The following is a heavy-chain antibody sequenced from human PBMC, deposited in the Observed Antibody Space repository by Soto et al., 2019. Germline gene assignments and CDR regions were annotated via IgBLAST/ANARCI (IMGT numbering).Heavy chain of an antibody. Sequence: EVQLVESGGGLIQPGGSLRLSCAASGFTVSSNYMSWVRQAPGKGLEWVSVIYSGGSTYYADSVKGRFTISRDNSKNTLYLQMNSLRAEDTAVYYCARDWVPYYYYGMDVWGQGTTVTVSS. J-gene: IGHJ6*02. CDR1: GFTVSSNY. CDR3: ARDWVPYYYYGMDV. CDR2: IYSGGST. V-gene: IGHV3-53*01. D-gene: IGHD3-10*01.